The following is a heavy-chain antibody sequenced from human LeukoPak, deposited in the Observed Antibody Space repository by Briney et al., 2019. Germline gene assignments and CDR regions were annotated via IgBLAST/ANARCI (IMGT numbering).Heavy chain of an antibody. D-gene: IGHD2-15*01. CDR2: IFHSGST. CDR3: ARDGDYVGY. J-gene: IGHJ4*02. CDR1: SGSIFSSNW. V-gene: IGHV4-4*02. Sequence: PSETLSLTRAVSSGSIFSSNWWSWVRQPPGKGLEWIGQIFHSGSTYYNPSLKSRVTISVDTSKNQFSLKLSSVTAADTAVYYCARDGDYVGYWGQGTLVTVSS.